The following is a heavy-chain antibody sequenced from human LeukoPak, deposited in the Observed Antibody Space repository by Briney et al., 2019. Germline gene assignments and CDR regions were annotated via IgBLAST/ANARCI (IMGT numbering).Heavy chain of an antibody. CDR2: IYYSGST. CDR3: ARLGIAAAGSPLHYYGMDV. V-gene: IGHV4-39*01. CDR1: GGSISSSSYY. Sequence: SETLSLTCTVSGGSISSSSYYWGWIRQPPGKGLEWIGSIYYSGSTYYNPSLKSRVTISVDTSKNQFSLKLSSVTAADTAVYYCARLGIAAAGSPLHYYGMDVWGQGTTVTVSS. J-gene: IGHJ6*02. D-gene: IGHD6-13*01.